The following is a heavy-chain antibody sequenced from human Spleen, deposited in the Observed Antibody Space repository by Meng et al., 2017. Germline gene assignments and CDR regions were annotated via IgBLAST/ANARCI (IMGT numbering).Heavy chain of an antibody. J-gene: IGHJ4*02. Sequence: SETLSLTCSVSGGSISSGSFYWSWIRQPAGKGLEWLGRIYSSGRTNYNPSLKSRVTISVDTSKNQFPLKLSSVTAADTAVYYCARLFTTVTVGVDYWGQGTLVTVSS. CDR2: IYSSGRT. D-gene: IGHD4-17*01. CDR1: GGSISSGSFY. CDR3: ARLFTTVTVGVDY. V-gene: IGHV4-61*02.